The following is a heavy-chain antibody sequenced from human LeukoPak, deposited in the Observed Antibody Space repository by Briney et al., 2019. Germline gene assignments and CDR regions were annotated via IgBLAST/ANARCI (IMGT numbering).Heavy chain of an antibody. CDR3: ARDRELMGATLAFDI. CDR1: GGSISSYY. D-gene: IGHD1-26*01. J-gene: IGHJ3*02. CDR2: IYYSGST. V-gene: IGHV4-59*01. Sequence: SETLSLTCTVSGGSISSYYWSWIRQPPGKGLEWIGYIYYSGSTNYNPSLKSRVTISVDTSKNQFSLKLSSVTAADTAVYYCARDRELMGATLAFDIWGQGTMVTVSS.